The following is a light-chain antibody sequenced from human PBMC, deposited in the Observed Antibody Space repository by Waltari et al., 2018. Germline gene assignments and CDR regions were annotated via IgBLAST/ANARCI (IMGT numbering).Light chain of an antibody. Sequence: HSALTQPRSVSGSPGQSINISCTGPNRDVGAFNYVSWYQHHPGKAPKLIIYDVTTRPSGVPDRFSGSKSGNTASLTISGLQAEDEATYYCSSYTGSYSFVIFGGGTDMTVL. J-gene: IGLJ2*01. CDR2: DVT. CDR1: NRDVGAFNY. V-gene: IGLV2-11*01. CDR3: SSYTGSYSFVI.